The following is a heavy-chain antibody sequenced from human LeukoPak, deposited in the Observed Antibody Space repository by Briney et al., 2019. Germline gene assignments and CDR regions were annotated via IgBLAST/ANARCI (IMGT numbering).Heavy chain of an antibody. CDR2: IFHTGNT. Sequence: SETLSLTCNVSGYSISSGHYWGWIRQTPGRGLEWIGYIFHTGNTYYSPSLKSRLTISVDLSKNQLSLELSPVTAADTAVYYCVRRSIYRYVDFWGQGTLVTVSS. CDR1: GYSISSGHY. CDR3: VRRSIYRYVDF. V-gene: IGHV4-38-2*02. D-gene: IGHD5-18*01. J-gene: IGHJ4*02.